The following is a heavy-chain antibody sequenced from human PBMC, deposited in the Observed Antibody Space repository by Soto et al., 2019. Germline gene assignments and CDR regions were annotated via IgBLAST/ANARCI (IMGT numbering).Heavy chain of an antibody. J-gene: IGHJ1*01. CDR1: GGSIKTGGYY. CDR3: ARPAYRDYST. Sequence: SETLSLTCAVSGGSIKTGGYYWGCIRQPPGKGLEWIATIYYSGTTYYNPSLKSRLTISVDTSNNLFSLEMRSVIAADTAFYCCARPAYRDYSTWGQGTLVTVSS. V-gene: IGHV4-39*02. D-gene: IGHD4-4*01. CDR2: IYYSGTT.